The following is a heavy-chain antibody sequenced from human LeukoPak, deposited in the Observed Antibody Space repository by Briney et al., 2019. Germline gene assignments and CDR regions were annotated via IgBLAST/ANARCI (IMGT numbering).Heavy chain of an antibody. CDR1: GYTFTSYG. D-gene: IGHD3-22*01. V-gene: IGHV1-18*01. Sequence: GASVKVSCKASGYTFTSYGISWVRQAPGQGLEWMGWISAYNGNTNYAQKLQGRVTMTTDTSTSTAYMELRSLRSDDTAVYYCARSSEYYYDSSGYYGYWGQGTLVTVSS. CDR2: ISAYNGNT. J-gene: IGHJ4*02. CDR3: ARSSEYYYDSSGYYGY.